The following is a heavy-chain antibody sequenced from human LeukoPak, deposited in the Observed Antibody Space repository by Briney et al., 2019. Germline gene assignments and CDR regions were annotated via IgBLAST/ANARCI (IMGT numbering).Heavy chain of an antibody. J-gene: IGHJ4*02. CDR3: VRDKSGCCFDY. V-gene: IGHV3-48*03. CDR2: IHSSGSTI. D-gene: IGHD1-26*01. Sequence: GGSLRLSCAASGFTISSYEMNWVCQAPGKGLEWISYIHSSGSTIYYADSVKGRFTIPRDNAKNSLYLQMNSLRAEDTAVYYCVRDKSGCCFDYWGQGTLVTVSS. CDR1: GFTISSYE.